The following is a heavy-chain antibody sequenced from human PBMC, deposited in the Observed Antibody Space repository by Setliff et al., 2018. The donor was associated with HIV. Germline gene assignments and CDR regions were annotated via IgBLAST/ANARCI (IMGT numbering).Heavy chain of an antibody. V-gene: IGHV4-59*03. CDR2: IFFTGNT. J-gene: IGHJ3*02. Sequence: SETLSLTCTVPGGSISGYYWSWIRQPPGKGLEYIGSIFFTGNTIYNPSLKARVNLSVDMSKNQVLLRLSSVTAADTAVYYCARYKCSNFDCVGFDIWGQGTVVTVSS. CDR1: GGSISGYY. D-gene: IGHD3-9*01. CDR3: ARYKCSNFDCVGFDI.